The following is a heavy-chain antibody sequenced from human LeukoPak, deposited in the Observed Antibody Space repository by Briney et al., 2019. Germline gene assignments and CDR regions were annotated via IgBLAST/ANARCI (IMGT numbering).Heavy chain of an antibody. D-gene: IGHD6-13*01. CDR1: GDSVSSNSTS. CDR2: MYYDFGWKY. Sequence: SQTLSLTCDISGDSVSSNSTSWHWLRQSPSRGLERLGRMYYDFGWKYVYAASVQGRISVRSDTSKNQFFLQLTSVTSGDTAIYYCARQTDSWDPWGQGTPVTVSS. CDR3: ARQTDSWDP. J-gene: IGHJ5*02. V-gene: IGHV6-1*01.